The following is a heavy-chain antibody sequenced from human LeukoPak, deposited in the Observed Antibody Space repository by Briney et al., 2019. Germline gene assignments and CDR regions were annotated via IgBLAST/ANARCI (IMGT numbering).Heavy chain of an antibody. CDR3: ARTCGGDCPDAFDI. Sequence: ASVKVSCKASGYTFTSYGISWVRQAPGQGLEWMGWINPNSGGTNYAQKFQGRVTMTRDTSISTAYMELSRLRSDDTAVYYGARTCGGDCPDAFDIWGQGTMVTVSS. J-gene: IGHJ3*02. V-gene: IGHV1-2*02. D-gene: IGHD2-21*02. CDR1: GYTFTSYG. CDR2: INPNSGGT.